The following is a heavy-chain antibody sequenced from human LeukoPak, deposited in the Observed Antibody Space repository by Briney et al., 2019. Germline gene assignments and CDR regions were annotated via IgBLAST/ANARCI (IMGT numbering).Heavy chain of an antibody. J-gene: IGHJ6*02. D-gene: IGHD1-26*01. Sequence: GGSLRLSCAASGFIVSNNYMSWVRQAPGKGLEWVSTIYSSGIIKYADSVKGRFTISRDNSRNTVYLEMNSLRAEDSAVYSCAGKVGVPTSYYGMDAWGQGTSVTVSS. CDR2: IYSSGII. CDR1: GFIVSNNY. CDR3: AGKVGVPTSYYGMDA. V-gene: IGHV3-53*01.